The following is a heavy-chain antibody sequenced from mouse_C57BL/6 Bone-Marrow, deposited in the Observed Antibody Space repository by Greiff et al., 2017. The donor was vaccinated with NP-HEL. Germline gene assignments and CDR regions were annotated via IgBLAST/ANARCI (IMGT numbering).Heavy chain of an antibody. D-gene: IGHD2-4*01. Sequence: VQLQQPGAELVRPGTSVKLSCKASGYTFTSYWMHWVKQRPGQGLEWIGVIDPSDSYTTYNQKFKGKATVTVDTSSSTAYIQLSSLTTEDSAVYYCARSDDYDDYWGQGTTLTVSS. V-gene: IGHV1-59*01. CDR3: ARSDDYDDY. CDR1: GYTFTSYW. J-gene: IGHJ2*01. CDR2: IDPSDSYT.